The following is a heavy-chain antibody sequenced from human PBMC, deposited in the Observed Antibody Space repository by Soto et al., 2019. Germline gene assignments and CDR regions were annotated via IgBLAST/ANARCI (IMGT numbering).Heavy chain of an antibody. J-gene: IGHJ4*02. D-gene: IGHD2-21*01. V-gene: IGHV3-30-3*01. Sequence: QVQLVESGGGVVQPGRSLRLSCAASGFTFSSYAMHWVRQAPGKGMEWVAVISYDGSNKYYADSVKGRFTISRDNSKNTLHLQMNSLRAGDPAVHYCARANSVLDYRGQGTLVTVS. CDR2: ISYDGSNK. CDR1: GFTFSSYA. CDR3: ARANSVLDY.